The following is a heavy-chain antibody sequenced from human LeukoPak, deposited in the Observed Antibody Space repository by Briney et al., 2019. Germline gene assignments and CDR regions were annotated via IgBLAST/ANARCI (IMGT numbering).Heavy chain of an antibody. CDR1: GFTFSSYW. CDR3: ARVKSYVTRHSYFDY. V-gene: IGHV3-74*01. Sequence: GGSLRLSCAASGFTFSSYWMHWVRQAPGKRLVWVSRINSDGSSTSYADSVKGRFTISRDNAKNTLYLQMNSLRAEDTAVYYCARVKSYVTRHSYFDYWGQGTLVTVSS. D-gene: IGHD4-17*01. CDR2: INSDGSST. J-gene: IGHJ4*02.